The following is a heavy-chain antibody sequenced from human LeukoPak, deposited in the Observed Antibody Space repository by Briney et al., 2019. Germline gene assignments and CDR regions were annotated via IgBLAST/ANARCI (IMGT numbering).Heavy chain of an antibody. CDR3: ARSKYSSGLLDY. CDR2: INAGNGST. CDR1: GYTFTSYD. J-gene: IGHJ4*02. D-gene: IGHD6-19*01. Sequence: ASVKVSCKASGYTFTSYDMHWVRQAPGQRLEWMGWINAGNGSTKYSQKFQGRVTITRDTSASTAYMELSSLRSEDTAVYYCARSKYSSGLLDYWGQGTLVTVSS. V-gene: IGHV1-3*01.